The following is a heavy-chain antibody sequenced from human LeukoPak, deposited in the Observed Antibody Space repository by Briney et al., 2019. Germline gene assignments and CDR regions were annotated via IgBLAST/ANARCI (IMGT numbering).Heavy chain of an antibody. CDR2: IYSGGST. J-gene: IGHJ4*02. D-gene: IGHD4/OR15-4a*01. V-gene: IGHV3-66*02. Sequence: SGGSLRLSCAASGFTVSSNYMSWVRQAPGKGLEWVSIIYSGGSTYYADSVKGRFTISRDNSKNTLYLQMNSLRAEDTAVYYCAKDKGASFSSPFDYWGQGTLVTVSS. CDR1: GFTVSSNY. CDR3: AKDKGASFSSPFDY.